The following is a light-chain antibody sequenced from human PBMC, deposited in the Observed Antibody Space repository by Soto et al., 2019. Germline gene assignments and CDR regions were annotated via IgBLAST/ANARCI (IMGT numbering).Light chain of an antibody. J-gene: IGLJ1*01. CDR1: SRDVGASDY. V-gene: IGLV2-8*01. CDR2: EVN. Sequence: SALTQPPSASGSPGQSVAISCTGTSRDVGASDYVSWYQQHSGKAPKLLLYEVNKRPSGVPDRFSGSKSGNTASLTVSALQADDEADYYCLSHSGSSNVLGTGTKVTVL. CDR3: LSHSGSSNV.